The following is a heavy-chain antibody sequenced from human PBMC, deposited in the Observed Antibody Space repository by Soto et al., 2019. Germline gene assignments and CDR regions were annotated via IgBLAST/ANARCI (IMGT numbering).Heavy chain of an antibody. CDR1: GGSFSGYY. D-gene: IGHD3-22*01. V-gene: IGHV4-34*01. CDR3: ATTSGDYYYDPFFDY. Sequence: PSETLSLTCAVYGGSFSGYYWSWIRQPPGKGLEWIGEINHSGSTNYNPSLKSRVTISVDTSKNQFSLKLSSVTAADTAVYYCATTSGDYYYDPFFDYWGQGTLVTVSS. J-gene: IGHJ4*02. CDR2: INHSGST.